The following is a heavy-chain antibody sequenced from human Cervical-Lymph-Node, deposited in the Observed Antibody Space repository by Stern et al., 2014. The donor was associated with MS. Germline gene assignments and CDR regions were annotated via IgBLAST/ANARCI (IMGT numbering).Heavy chain of an antibody. V-gene: IGHV4-4*07. CDR1: GGSISGFY. CDR3: ARDLRSDYSSSGFDY. D-gene: IGHD6-6*01. J-gene: IGHJ4*02. CDR2: IYASGST. Sequence: VQLEESGPGLVKPSETLSLACTVSGGSISGFYWSWIRQPAGKGLEWIGRIYASGSTDQNPSLKSRVTMSVDTSRNHFSLKLRSVTAADTAVYYCARDLRSDYSSSGFDYWGQGTLVTVSS.